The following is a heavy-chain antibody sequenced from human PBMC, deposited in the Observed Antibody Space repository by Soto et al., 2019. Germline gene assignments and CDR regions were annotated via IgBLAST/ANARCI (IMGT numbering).Heavy chain of an antibody. J-gene: IGHJ4*02. D-gene: IGHD1-1*01. CDR2: SGSI. CDR3: AKVIAERGDFAY. V-gene: IGHV3-9*01. Sequence: WVRQAPGKGLEWVSGSGSIGYADSVKGRFTISRDNAKNSLYLQMNSLRAEDTALYYYAKVIAERGDFAYWGQGTLVTVSS.